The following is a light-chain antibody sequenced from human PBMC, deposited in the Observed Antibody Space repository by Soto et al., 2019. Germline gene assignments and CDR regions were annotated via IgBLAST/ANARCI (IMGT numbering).Light chain of an antibody. Sequence: EIALTQSPGTLSLSPGERATLSCRASQGVGNKYLAWYQQRPGQAPSLLIYAASSRATGVPDRFSGSGSGPDFTLTISRLEPEDFAVYYCQQYTNAHGITFGQGTRLEIK. CDR1: QGVGNKY. J-gene: IGKJ5*01. CDR2: AAS. V-gene: IGKV3-20*01. CDR3: QQYTNAHGIT.